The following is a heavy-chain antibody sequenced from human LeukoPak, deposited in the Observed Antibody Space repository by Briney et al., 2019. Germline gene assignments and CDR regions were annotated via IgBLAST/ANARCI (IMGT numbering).Heavy chain of an antibody. D-gene: IGHD6-13*01. Sequence: GASVKVSCKASGYTFTSYYMHWVRQAPGQGLEWMGIINPSGGGTNYAQKFQGRVTMTRDTSISTAYMELSRLRSDDTAVYYCARMGHGRYSSSWYVGSTTQDYGMDVWGQGTTVTVSS. V-gene: IGHV1-2*02. J-gene: IGHJ6*02. CDR1: GYTFTSYY. CDR2: INPSGGGT. CDR3: ARMGHGRYSSSWYVGSTTQDYGMDV.